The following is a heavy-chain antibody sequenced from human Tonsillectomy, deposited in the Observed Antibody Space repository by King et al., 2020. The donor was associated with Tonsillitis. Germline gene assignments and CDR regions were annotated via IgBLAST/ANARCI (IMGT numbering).Heavy chain of an antibody. J-gene: IGHJ5*02. D-gene: IGHD3-10*01. CDR1: DGSISSGDYY. CDR2: IYYSGST. CDR3: ARVVPDYYGSANWFDP. Sequence: QLQESGPGLVKPSQTLSLTCTVSDGSISSGDYYWSWIRQPPGKGLEWIGYIYYSGSTYYNPSLKSRVTISVDTSKNQFSLKLSSVTAADTAVYYCARVVPDYYGSANWFDPWGQGTLVTVSS. V-gene: IGHV4-30-4*01.